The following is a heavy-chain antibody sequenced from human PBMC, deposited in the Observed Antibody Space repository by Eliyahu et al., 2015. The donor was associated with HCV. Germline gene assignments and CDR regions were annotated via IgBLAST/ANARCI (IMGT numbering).Heavy chain of an antibody. Sequence: EVQLLESGGGLVQPGGSLRLSCAASGFXFXNYXMNWVRQAPGKGLEWVXTISSSGGSTYYADSVKGRFTISRDXSKNTLYLQMNSLRAEDTAIYYCAKRSDCSGGTCYDDSWGQGTLVTVSS. CDR1: GFXFXNYX. CDR2: ISSSGGST. J-gene: IGHJ4*02. CDR3: AKRSDCSGGTCYDDS. D-gene: IGHD2-15*01. V-gene: IGHV3-23*01.